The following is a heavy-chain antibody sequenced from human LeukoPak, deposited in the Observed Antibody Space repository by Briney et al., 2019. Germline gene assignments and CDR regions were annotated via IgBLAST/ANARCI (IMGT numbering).Heavy chain of an antibody. CDR2: IYDSGST. J-gene: IGHJ4*02. D-gene: IGHD5-18*01. Sequence: PSETLSLTCSVSGASISSSDYFWGWIRQSPGKGLEWIGNIYDSGSTYYNPSLRSRVTLSADTSKNQFSLKLTSVTAADTAVYYCARHLDTAMVQYDYWGQGTLVTVSS. CDR3: ARHLDTAMVQYDY. V-gene: IGHV4-39*01. CDR1: GASISSSDYF.